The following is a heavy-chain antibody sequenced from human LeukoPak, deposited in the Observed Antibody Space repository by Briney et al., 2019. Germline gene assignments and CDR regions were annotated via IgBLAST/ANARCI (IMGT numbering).Heavy chain of an antibody. CDR3: ARLKSYYDSSGYIVDIDY. CDR2: IKQDGSEK. J-gene: IGHJ4*02. Sequence: PGGSLRLSCAASGFTFSSYWMSWVRQAPGKGLEWVAYIKQDGSEKYYVDSVKGRFTISRDNAKNSLYLQMNSLRAEDTAVYYCARLKSYYDSSGYIVDIDYWGQGTLVTVSS. V-gene: IGHV3-7*01. CDR1: GFTFSSYW. D-gene: IGHD3-22*01.